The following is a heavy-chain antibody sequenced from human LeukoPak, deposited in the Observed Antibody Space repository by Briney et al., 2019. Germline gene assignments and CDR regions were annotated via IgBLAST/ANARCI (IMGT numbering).Heavy chain of an antibody. CDR1: GFTFKDYT. Sequence: AGGSLRLSCAASGFTFKDYTMNWVRQSPGKGLQWVSYVSFGSSYISYADSLKGRFTISRDDAKSSVYLEMTSLRTDDTAVYCCARASTEYAVTDGFDTWGPGTLVTVSS. J-gene: IGHJ5*02. CDR2: VSFGSSYI. D-gene: IGHD4-17*01. V-gene: IGHV3-21*06. CDR3: ARASTEYAVTDGFDT.